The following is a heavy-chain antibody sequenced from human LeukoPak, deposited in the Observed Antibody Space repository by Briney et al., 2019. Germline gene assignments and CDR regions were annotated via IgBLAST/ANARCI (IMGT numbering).Heavy chain of an antibody. D-gene: IGHD2/OR15-2a*01. V-gene: IGHV3-48*01. CDR3: ARFLRDLDY. Sequence: GGSLSLSCAASGFTFSSYSMNWVRQAPGKGLEWVSYISSSSTIYYADSVKGRFTISRDNAKNSLYLQMNSLRAEDTAVYYCARFLRDLDYWGQGTLVAVSS. CDR2: ISSSSTI. J-gene: IGHJ4*02. CDR1: GFTFSSYS.